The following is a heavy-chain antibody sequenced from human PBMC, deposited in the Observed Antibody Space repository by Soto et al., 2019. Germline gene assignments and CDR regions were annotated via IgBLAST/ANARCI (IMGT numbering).Heavy chain of an antibody. CDR1: GGTLSSFA. J-gene: IGHJ6*02. CDR3: ANGPDNYFPYGMDG. CDR2: FIPVVGMA. V-gene: IGHV1-69*04. D-gene: IGHD2-8*01. Sequence: QVQLVQSGSEVKKPGSSVKVSCKTSGGTLSSFAISWVRQAPGQGLEWVGTFIPVVGMAKCGQNFQGRVTITADQPTNKWSMKMSSIRNEDTAMYYCANGPDNYFPYGMDGWGHGTTVTLSS.